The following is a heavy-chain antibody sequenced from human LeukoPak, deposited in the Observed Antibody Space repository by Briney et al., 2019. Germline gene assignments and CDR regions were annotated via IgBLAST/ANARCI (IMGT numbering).Heavy chain of an antibody. CDR3: ARDRELYDKEGPFDY. D-gene: IGHD3-22*01. CDR2: ISAYNGNT. Sequence: ASVKVSCKASGYTFTSYGISWVRQAPGQGLEWMGWISAYNGNTNYAQKLQGRVTMTTDTSTSTAYMELRSLRSDDTAVYYCARDRELYDKEGPFDYWGQGTLVTVSP. J-gene: IGHJ4*02. V-gene: IGHV1-18*01. CDR1: GYTFTSYG.